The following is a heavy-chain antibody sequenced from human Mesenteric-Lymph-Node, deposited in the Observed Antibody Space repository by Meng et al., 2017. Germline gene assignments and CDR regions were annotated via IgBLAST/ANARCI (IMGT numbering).Heavy chain of an antibody. CDR3: TRMTYDNSGNTWYFDL. CDR2: IYYSGST. Sequence: SDILSFTCTVSGDSLSGYYWSRIRQPPGKGLEWIAYIYYSGSTNYNPSLKSRVTISVDTSKNQFSLKLSSVTAADTAVYFCTRMTYDNSGNTWYFDLWGRGTLVTVSS. CDR1: GDSLSGYY. D-gene: IGHD3-22*01. V-gene: IGHV4-59*01. J-gene: IGHJ2*01.